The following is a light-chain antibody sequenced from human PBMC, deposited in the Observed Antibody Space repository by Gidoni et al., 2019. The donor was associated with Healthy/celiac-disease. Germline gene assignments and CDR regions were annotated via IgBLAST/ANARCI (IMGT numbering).Light chain of an antibody. Sequence: EIELPQSPATLSLYPGASATLSCRASQSVSSYLAWYQQKPCQAPSLLIYDASNRATGIPARFSGSGCGTDVSLTIISLQPEDFAVSYCQQRSNCPPITFGQGTRLEIK. CDR1: QSVSSY. CDR2: DAS. V-gene: IGKV3-11*01. J-gene: IGKJ5*01. CDR3: QQRSNCPPIT.